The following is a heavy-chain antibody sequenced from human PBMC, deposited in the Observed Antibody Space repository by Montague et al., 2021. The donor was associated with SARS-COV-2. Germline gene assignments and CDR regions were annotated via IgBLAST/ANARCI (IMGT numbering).Heavy chain of an antibody. Sequence: IYYSVSTYYNPSLTSRVTISVDTSKNQVSLKLNSVTAADPAVYYCARVRQWLVPFDYWVQGTLGNVSS. V-gene: IGHV4-39*07. J-gene: IGHJ4*02. CDR3: ARVRQWLVPFDY. CDR2: IYYSVST. D-gene: IGHD6-19*01.